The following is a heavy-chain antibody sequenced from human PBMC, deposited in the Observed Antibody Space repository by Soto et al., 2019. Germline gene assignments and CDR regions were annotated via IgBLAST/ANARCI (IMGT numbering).Heavy chain of an antibody. Sequence: SETLSLTCTVSGYSISSYYWSWIRQPPGKGLEWIGYIYYSGSTNYNPSLKSRVTISVDTSRNQFSLKLRSVTAADTAVYYCARGPGGTFDYWGQGTLVTVSS. CDR3: ARGPGGTFDY. D-gene: IGHD3-16*01. V-gene: IGHV4-59*01. CDR2: IYYSGST. CDR1: GYSISSYY. J-gene: IGHJ4*02.